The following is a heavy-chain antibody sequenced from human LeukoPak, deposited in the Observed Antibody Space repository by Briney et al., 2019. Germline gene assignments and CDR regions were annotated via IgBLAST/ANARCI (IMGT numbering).Heavy chain of an antibody. CDR2: ISTSSTYI. J-gene: IGHJ6*04. CDR1: GFTFSTYS. Sequence: GGSLRLSCAASGFTFSTYSMNWVRQAPRQGLEWVSSISTSSTYIYYADSVKGRFTISRDNAKNSLYLQMNSLRAEDTAVYYCAELGITMIGGVWGKGTTVTISS. CDR3: AELGITMIGGV. V-gene: IGHV3-21*01. D-gene: IGHD3-10*02.